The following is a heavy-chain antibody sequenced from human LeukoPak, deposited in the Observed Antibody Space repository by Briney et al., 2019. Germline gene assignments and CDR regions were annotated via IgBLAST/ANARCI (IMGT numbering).Heavy chain of an antibody. CDR2: ISGSGGST. D-gene: IGHD5-18*01. J-gene: IGHJ4*02. Sequence: PGGSLRLSCAASGFTFSNYAMSWARQAPGKVLEWVSAISGSGGSTYYADSVKGRFTISRDNSKNTLYLQMNSLRAEDTAVYYCTKGTIWLPFDYWGQGTLVTVSS. CDR1: GFTFSNYA. V-gene: IGHV3-23*01. CDR3: TKGTIWLPFDY.